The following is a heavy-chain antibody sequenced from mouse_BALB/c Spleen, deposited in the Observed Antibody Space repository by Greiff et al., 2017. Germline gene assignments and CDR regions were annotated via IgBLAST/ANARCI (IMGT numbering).Heavy chain of an antibody. D-gene: IGHD1-1*01. V-gene: IGHV2-9*02. CDR3: VRDYSWFAY. CDR2: IWAGGGT. CDR1: GFSLTSYG. Sequence: VKLVESGPGLVAPSQSLSITCTVSGFSLTSYGVHWVRQPPGKGLEWLGVIWAGGGTNYNSAFMSRLSISKDNSKSQVFLKMNSLQTDDTAIYYCVRDYSWFAYWGQGTLVTVSA. J-gene: IGHJ3*01.